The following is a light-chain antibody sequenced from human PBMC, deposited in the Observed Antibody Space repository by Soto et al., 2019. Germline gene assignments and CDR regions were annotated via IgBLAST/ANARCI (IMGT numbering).Light chain of an antibody. V-gene: IGLV2-8*01. CDR1: SSDVGGYDF. CDR3: SPHAGSNNLL. Sequence: QSVLTQPPSASGSRGQSVTISCTGTSSDVGGYDFVSWYQQHPGKAPKLLIYEVTKRPSGVPDRFSGSKSGNTASLTVSGLQAEDEADYYCSPHAGSNNLLFGGGTQLTVL. J-gene: IGLJ2*01. CDR2: EVT.